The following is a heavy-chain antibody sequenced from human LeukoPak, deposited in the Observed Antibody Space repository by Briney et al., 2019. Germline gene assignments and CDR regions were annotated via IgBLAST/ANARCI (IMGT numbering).Heavy chain of an antibody. Sequence: SETLSLTCAVYGGSFSGYYWSWIRQPPGKGLEWIGEINHSGSTNYNPSLKSRVTISVDTYKNQFSLKLSSVTAADTAVYYCARASLARRAFDIWGQGTMVTVSS. CDR3: ARASLARRAFDI. CDR1: GGSFSGYY. CDR2: INHSGST. V-gene: IGHV4-34*01. J-gene: IGHJ3*02.